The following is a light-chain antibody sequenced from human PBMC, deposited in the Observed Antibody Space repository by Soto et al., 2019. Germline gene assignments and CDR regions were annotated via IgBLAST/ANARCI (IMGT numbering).Light chain of an antibody. CDR3: QQFGNSPYT. Sequence: EIVLTQSPGTLSLSPGERATLSCRASQSVSSNYLAWYQQKPGQAPRPLLYGASNRATGIPDRFSGSGSGTDFTLTISRLEPGDFAVYYCQQFGNSPYTFGQGTKLEIK. CDR1: QSVSSNY. CDR2: GAS. V-gene: IGKV3-20*01. J-gene: IGKJ2*01.